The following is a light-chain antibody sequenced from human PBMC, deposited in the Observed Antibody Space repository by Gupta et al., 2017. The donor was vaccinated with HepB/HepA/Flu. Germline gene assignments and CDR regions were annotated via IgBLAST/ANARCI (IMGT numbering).Light chain of an antibody. CDR3: QAWDSSVVVV. V-gene: IGLV3-1*01. J-gene: IGLJ2*01. CDR2: QDS. Sequence: LTQPLSVSVSPGKTPSIPCSGDNLEDKYVCWYQQKPGQTPVVVIYQDSKRPAGTPGRFSGSNSGNTATLTITGTHATDEADYYCQAWDSSVVVVFGGGTKLTVL. CDR1: NLEDKY.